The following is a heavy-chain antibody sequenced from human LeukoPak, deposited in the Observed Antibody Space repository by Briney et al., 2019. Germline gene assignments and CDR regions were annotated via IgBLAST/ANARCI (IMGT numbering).Heavy chain of an antibody. D-gene: IGHD6-19*01. J-gene: IGHJ4*02. CDR1: GYSISSGYY. CDR2: IYTSGST. V-gene: IGHV4-4*07. Sequence: PSETLSLTCAVSGYSISSGYYWGWIRQPAGKGLEWIGRIYTSGSTNYNPSLKSRVTMSVDTSKNQFSLKLSSVTAADTAVYYCARSLYSSVDYWGQGTLVTVSS. CDR3: ARSLYSSVDY.